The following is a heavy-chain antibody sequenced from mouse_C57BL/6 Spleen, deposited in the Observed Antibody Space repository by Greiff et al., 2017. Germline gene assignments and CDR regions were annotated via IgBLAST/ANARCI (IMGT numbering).Heavy chain of an antibody. V-gene: IGHV1-75*01. J-gene: IGHJ2*01. Sequence: QVQLQQSGPELVKPGASVKISCKASGYTFTDYYINWVKQRPGQGLEWIGWIFPGSGSTYYNEKFKGKATLTVDKSSSTAYMFLSSLTSEDSAVDFCARRRDCYGSGYLDYWGQGTTLTVSS. CDR1: GYTFTDYY. CDR2: IFPGSGST. D-gene: IGHD1-1*01. CDR3: ARRRDCYGSGYLDY.